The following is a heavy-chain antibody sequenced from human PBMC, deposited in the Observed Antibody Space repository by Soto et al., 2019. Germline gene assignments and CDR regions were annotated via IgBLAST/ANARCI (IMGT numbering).Heavy chain of an antibody. CDR3: ARGYGDYGGFDY. CDR1: GGSISSSSYY. D-gene: IGHD4-17*01. J-gene: IGHJ4*02. Sequence: PSETLSLTCTVSGGSISSSSYYWGWIRQPPGKGLEWIGSIYYSGSTYYNPSLKSRVTISVDTSKNQFSLKLSSVTAADAAVYYCARGYGDYGGFDYWGQGTLVTVSS. CDR2: IYYSGST. V-gene: IGHV4-39*07.